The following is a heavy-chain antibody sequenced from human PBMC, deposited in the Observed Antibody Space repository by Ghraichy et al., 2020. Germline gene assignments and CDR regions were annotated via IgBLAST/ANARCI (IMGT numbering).Heavy chain of an antibody. CDR1: GFSVSSND. CDR2: IFSGGSP. J-gene: IGHJ4*02. D-gene: IGHD2-2*01. Sequence: GVLRLSCAASGFSVSSNDMNWVRQTPGKGLEWVSVIFSGGSPYYADSVKGRFTISRDNSKNTLYLQMNSLTAEDTAVYYCARGRISFWFDYWGQGALVTVSS. V-gene: IGHV3-53*01. CDR3: ARGRISFWFDY.